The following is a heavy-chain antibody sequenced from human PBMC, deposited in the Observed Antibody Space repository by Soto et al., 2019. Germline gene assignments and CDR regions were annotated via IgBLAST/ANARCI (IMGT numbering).Heavy chain of an antibody. Sequence: ASVKVSCKASAYTFTSYVISWVRQAPGQGLEWMGWISAYNGNTNYAQKLQGRVTMTTDTSTSTAYMELRSLRSDDTAVYYCARTIPYDSSGYLFDYWGQGTLVTVSS. V-gene: IGHV1-18*01. J-gene: IGHJ4*02. CDR2: ISAYNGNT. CDR1: AYTFTSYV. D-gene: IGHD3-22*01. CDR3: ARTIPYDSSGYLFDY.